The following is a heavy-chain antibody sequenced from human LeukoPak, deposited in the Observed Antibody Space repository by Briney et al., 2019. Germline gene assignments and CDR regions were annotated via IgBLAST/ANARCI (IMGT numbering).Heavy chain of an antibody. D-gene: IGHD2-2*01. V-gene: IGHV1-18*01. CDR3: ARGRCSSTSCYAFDY. CDR2: ISAYNGNT. Sequence: ASVRVSCKASGYTFTSYGISWVRQAPGQGLEWMGWISAYNGNTNYAQKLQGRVTMTTDTSTSTAYMELRSLRSDDTAVYYCARGRCSSTSCYAFDYWGQGTLVTVSS. J-gene: IGHJ4*02. CDR1: GYTFTSYG.